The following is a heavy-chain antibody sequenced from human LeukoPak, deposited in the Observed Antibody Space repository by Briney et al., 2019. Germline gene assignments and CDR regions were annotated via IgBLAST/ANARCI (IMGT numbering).Heavy chain of an antibody. CDR2: ISYDGSNK. J-gene: IGHJ4*02. V-gene: IGHV3-30*04. Sequence: GRSLRLSCTASGFTFSSYAMHWVRQAPGKGLKWVAVISYDGSNKYYADSVKGRFTISRDNSKNTLYLQMNSLRAEDTAVYYCARVSSGWYYFDYWGQGTLVTVSS. CDR1: GFTFSSYA. D-gene: IGHD6-19*01. CDR3: ARVSSGWYYFDY.